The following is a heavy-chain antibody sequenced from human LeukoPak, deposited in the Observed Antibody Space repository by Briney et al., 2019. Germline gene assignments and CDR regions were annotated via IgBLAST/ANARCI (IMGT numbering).Heavy chain of an antibody. CDR3: ARGGRSAFDI. CDR2: IFHIGVT. V-gene: IGHV4-4*02. J-gene: IGHJ3*02. Sequence: SGTLSLTCAVSGGSISSDHWWSWVRHPPGKSLEWIGEIFHIGVTNYKPSLKSRVSMSVDNSRHQFSLNLRSVTAADTAVYFCARGGRSAFDIWGPGTKVIVSS. CDR1: GGSISSDHW.